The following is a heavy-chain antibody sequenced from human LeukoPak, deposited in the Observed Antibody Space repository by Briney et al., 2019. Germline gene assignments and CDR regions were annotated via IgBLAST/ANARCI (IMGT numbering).Heavy chain of an antibody. CDR2: IGTAGDT. CDR3: ARGRLGEPGYDDYFYGMDV. J-gene: IGHJ6*02. D-gene: IGHD5-12*01. V-gene: IGHV3-13*01. Sequence: GGSLRLSCAASRFTFSSYDMHWVHQATGKGLEWVSAIGTAGDTYYPGSVKGRFTISRENAKNSLYLQMNSLRAGDTAVYYCARGRLGEPGYDDYFYGMDVWGQGTTVTVS. CDR1: RFTFSSYD.